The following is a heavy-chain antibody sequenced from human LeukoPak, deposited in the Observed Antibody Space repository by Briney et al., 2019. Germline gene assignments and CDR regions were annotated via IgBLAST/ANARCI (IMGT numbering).Heavy chain of an antibody. CDR2: ISFHGTDS. Sequence: GGSLRLPCAASGFTFISYAIHWVRQAPGKGLEWVAVISFHGTDSFYADSVKGRFTISRDNSKNTLYLQMSSLRADDTAVYYCAKKISGWGPLDYWGQGTLVTVSS. J-gene: IGHJ4*02. CDR1: GFTFISYA. V-gene: IGHV3-30*04. CDR3: AKKISGWGPLDY. D-gene: IGHD6-19*01.